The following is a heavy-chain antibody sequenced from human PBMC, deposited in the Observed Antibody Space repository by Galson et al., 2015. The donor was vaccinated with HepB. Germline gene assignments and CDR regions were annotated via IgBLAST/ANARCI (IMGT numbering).Heavy chain of an antibody. CDR1: SGDSVG. V-gene: IGHV6-1*01. Sequence: SGDSVGWNWIRQSPSRGLEWLGRTYYRSKWSTDYAVSVKSRITINPDTSKNQFSLQLNSVTPEDTAVYYCAKSIHLGRGFDSWGQGTLVTVSS. CDR3: AKSIHLGRGFDS. D-gene: IGHD7-27*01. CDR2: TYYRSKWST. J-gene: IGHJ4*02.